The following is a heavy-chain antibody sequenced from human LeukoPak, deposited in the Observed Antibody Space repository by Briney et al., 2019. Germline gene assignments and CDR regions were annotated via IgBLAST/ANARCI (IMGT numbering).Heavy chain of an antibody. CDR1: GFTFSGYW. D-gene: IGHD3-22*01. J-gene: IGHJ1*01. V-gene: IGHV3-74*01. CDR3: ARAPSEIGGYYPEYFRH. Sequence: GGSLRLSCAASGFTFSGYWTHWVRQAPGKGLVWVSRIKSDGSTRYADSVKGRFTISRDNAKNTVSLQMTSLRAEDTGVYYCARAPSEIGGYYPEYFRHWGQGTLVIASS. CDR2: IKSDGST.